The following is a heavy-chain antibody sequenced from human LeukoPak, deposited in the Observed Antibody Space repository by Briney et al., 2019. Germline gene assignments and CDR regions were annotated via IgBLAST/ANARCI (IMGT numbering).Heavy chain of an antibody. CDR3: ARVALDYDILTGYHTLDY. V-gene: IGHV3-21*01. Sequence: GGSLRLSCAASGFTFSSYSMNWVRQAPGKGLEWVSSISSSSSCIYYADSVKGRFTISRDNAKNSLYLQMNSLRAEDTAVYYCARVALDYDILTGYHTLDYWGQGTLVTVSS. CDR1: GFTFSSYS. D-gene: IGHD3-9*01. CDR2: ISSSSSCI. J-gene: IGHJ4*02.